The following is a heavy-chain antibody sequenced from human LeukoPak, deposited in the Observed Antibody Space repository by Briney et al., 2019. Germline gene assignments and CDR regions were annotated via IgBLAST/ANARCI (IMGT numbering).Heavy chain of an antibody. CDR3: ARDYSDYPYYFDY. D-gene: IGHD4-11*01. Sequence: SETLSLTCTVSGGSISSYYWSWIRQPPGKGLEWIGYIYYSGSTNYNPSLKSRVTISVDTSRNQFSLKLSSVTAADTAVYYCARDYSDYPYYFDYWGQGTLVTVSS. V-gene: IGHV4-59*12. CDR1: GGSISSYY. CDR2: IYYSGST. J-gene: IGHJ4*02.